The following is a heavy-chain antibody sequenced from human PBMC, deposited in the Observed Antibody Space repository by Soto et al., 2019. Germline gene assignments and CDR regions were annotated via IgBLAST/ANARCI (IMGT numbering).Heavy chain of an antibody. Sequence: QVQLQESGPGLVKPSGTLSLTCAVSGGSISTSNWWSWVRQPPGKGLEWIGEVYHSGSTNYNPSLKSRVAMSVDKSKNQFSLKLNSVTAADTSLYYCARTSTIGTRFDYWGQGSLVTVSS. J-gene: IGHJ4*02. D-gene: IGHD1-1*01. CDR3: ARTSTIGTRFDY. CDR1: GGSISTSNW. V-gene: IGHV4-4*02. CDR2: VYHSGST.